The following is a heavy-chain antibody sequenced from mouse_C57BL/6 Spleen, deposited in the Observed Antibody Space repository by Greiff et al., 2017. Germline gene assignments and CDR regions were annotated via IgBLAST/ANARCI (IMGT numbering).Heavy chain of an antibody. CDR1: GYTFTDYN. V-gene: IGHV1-18*01. J-gene: IGHJ4*01. CDR2: INPNNGGT. Sequence: VHVKQSRPELVKPGASVKIPCKASGYTFTDYNMDWVKQSHGKSLEWIGDINPNNGGTIYNQKFKGKATLTVDKSSSTAYMELRSLTSEDTAVYYCARRGGNWAMDYWGQGTSVTVSS. D-gene: IGHD2-1*01. CDR3: ARRGGNWAMDY.